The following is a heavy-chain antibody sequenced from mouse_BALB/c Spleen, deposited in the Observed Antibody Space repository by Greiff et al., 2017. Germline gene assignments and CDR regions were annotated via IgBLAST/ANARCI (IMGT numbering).Heavy chain of an antibody. CDR3: ASLDSSGYYFDY. V-gene: IGHV14-1*02. CDR2: IDPENGNT. CDR1: GFNIKDYY. Sequence: VQLKESGAELVRPGALVKLSCKASGFNIKDYYMHWVKQRPEQGLEWIGWIDPENGNTIYDPKFQGKASITADTSSNTAYLQLSSLTSEDTAVYYCASLDSSGYYFDYWGQGTTLTVSA. J-gene: IGHJ2*01. D-gene: IGHD3-2*01.